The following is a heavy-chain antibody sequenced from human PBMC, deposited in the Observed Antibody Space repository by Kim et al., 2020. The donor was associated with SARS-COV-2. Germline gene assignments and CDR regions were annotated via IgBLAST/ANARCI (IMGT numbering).Heavy chain of an antibody. V-gene: IGHV3-66*01. J-gene: IGHJ2*01. Sequence: GSTYYADSVKGRFTISRDNSKNTLYLQMNSLRAEDTAVYYCAWGLDWYFDLWGRGTLVTVSS. CDR3: AWGLDWYFDL. D-gene: IGHD3-16*01. CDR2: GST.